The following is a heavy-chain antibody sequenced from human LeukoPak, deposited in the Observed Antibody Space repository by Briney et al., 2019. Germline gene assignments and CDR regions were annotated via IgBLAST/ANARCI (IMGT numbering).Heavy chain of an antibody. J-gene: IGHJ2*01. Sequence: PGGSLRLSCAASGFTFSSYAMSWVRPAPGKGLEWVSAISGSGGRTYYADSVKGRFTISRDNSKNTLYLQMNSLRAEDTAVYYCAKTLSTVTKRYWYFDLWGRGTLVTVSS. CDR2: ISGSGGRT. CDR3: AKTLSTVTKRYWYFDL. D-gene: IGHD4-17*01. CDR1: GFTFSSYA. V-gene: IGHV3-23*01.